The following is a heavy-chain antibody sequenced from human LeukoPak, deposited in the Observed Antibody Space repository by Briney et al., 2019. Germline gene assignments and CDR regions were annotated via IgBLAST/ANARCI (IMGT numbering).Heavy chain of an antibody. V-gene: IGHV3-30*18. CDR1: GFTFSSYG. J-gene: IGHJ1*01. CDR3: AKESSSWYPYFQH. CDR2: ISYDGSNK. Sequence: PGRSLRLSCAASGFTFSSYGMHWVRQAPGKGLEWAAVISYDGSNKYYADSVKGRFTISRDNSKNTLYLQMNSLRAEDTAVYYCAKESSSWYPYFQHWGQGTLVTVSS. D-gene: IGHD6-13*01.